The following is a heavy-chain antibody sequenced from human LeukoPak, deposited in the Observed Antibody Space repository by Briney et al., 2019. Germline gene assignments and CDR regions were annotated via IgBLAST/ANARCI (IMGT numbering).Heavy chain of an antibody. CDR3: ARGSREVGPKYHFDY. CDR2: ISYSGST. V-gene: IGHV4-59*01. D-gene: IGHD1-26*01. CDR1: GGSISNYY. Sequence: SETLSLTCSVSGGSISNYYWSCVRQPPRKGLEWIGYISYSGSTNYNPSLKSRVTISVDTSKNQFSLKLSSVTAADTAVFYCARGSREVGPKYHFDYWGQGTLVTVSS. J-gene: IGHJ4*02.